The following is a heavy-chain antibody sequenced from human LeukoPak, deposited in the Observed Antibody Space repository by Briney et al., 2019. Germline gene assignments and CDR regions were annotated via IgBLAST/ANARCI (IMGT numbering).Heavy chain of an antibody. CDR1: GYTFTSYG. CDR3: ARKVSARYSSSWYVVWGGWFDP. V-gene: IGHV1-8*03. J-gene: IGHJ5*02. D-gene: IGHD6-13*01. CDR2: MNPNSGNT. Sequence: VASVKVSCKASGYTFTSYGISWVRQAPGQGLEWMGWMNPNSGNTGYAQKFQGRVTITRNTSISTAYMELSSLRSEDTAVYYCARKVSARYSSSWYVVWGGWFDPWGQGTLVTVSS.